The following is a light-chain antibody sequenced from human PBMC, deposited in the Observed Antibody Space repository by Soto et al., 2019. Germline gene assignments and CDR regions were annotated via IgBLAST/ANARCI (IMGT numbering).Light chain of an antibody. CDR1: QSISSY. Sequence: DIQMTQSPSSLSASVGDRVTITCRASQSISSYLNWYQQKPGKAPKLLIYAASSLQSGVPSRFSGSGSGTDFTRTISSLQPEDFATYYCQQNYSTPYTFGQGTKLEIK. J-gene: IGKJ2*01. CDR3: QQNYSTPYT. CDR2: AAS. V-gene: IGKV1-39*01.